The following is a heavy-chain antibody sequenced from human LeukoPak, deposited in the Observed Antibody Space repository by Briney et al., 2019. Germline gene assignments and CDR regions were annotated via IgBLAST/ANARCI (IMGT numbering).Heavy chain of an antibody. CDR1: GGSISSYY. D-gene: IGHD4/OR15-4a*01. CDR3: ARDEAVLHPNSDAFDI. J-gene: IGHJ3*02. Sequence: SETLSLTCTVSGGSISSYYWSWIRQPPGKGLEWIGYIYYSGSTNYNPSLKSRVTISVDTSKNQFSLKLSSVTAADTAVYYCARDEAVLHPNSDAFDIWGQGTMVTVSS. CDR2: IYYSGST. V-gene: IGHV4-59*12.